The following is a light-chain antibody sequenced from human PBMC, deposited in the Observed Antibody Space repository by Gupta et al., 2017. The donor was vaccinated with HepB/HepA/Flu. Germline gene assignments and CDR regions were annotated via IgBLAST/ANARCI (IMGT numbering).Light chain of an antibody. Sequence: SDELTQPPSVSVSPGQTARITCSGDTVPKKYVSWYQQKAGQAPVLAIYEDIKRPSGFPERFSGSSAGTVATLTINGAQLEDEADYYCYSTASTGHPLFGGGTKLTVL. V-gene: IGLV3-10*01. CDR2: EDI. CDR3: YSTASTGHPL. J-gene: IGLJ2*01. CDR1: TVPKKY.